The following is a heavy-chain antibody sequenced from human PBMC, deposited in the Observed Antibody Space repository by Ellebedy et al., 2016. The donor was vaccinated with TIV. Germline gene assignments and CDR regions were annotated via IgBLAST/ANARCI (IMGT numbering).Heavy chain of an antibody. Sequence: AASVKVSCKASGYIFTDYYMHWVRQAPGQGLSWMGWINPKNDDTKYAQKFQGRVTMTRDTSISTVYMELSRLGSDDTAVYYCARSQLGDFDYWGQGTLVTVSS. J-gene: IGHJ4*02. CDR3: ARSQLGDFDY. CDR1: GYIFTDYY. D-gene: IGHD1-1*01. V-gene: IGHV1-2*02. CDR2: INPKNDDT.